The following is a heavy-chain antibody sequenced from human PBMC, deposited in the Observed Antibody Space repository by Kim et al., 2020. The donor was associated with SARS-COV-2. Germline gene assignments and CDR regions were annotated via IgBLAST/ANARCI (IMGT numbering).Heavy chain of an antibody. D-gene: IGHD6-19*01. CDR1: GGSISSSSYY. Sequence: SETLYLTCTVSGGSISSSSYYWGWIRQPPGKGLEWIGSIYYSGSTYYNPSLKSRVTISVDTSKNQFSLKLSSVTAADTAVYYCATLPQWREGYYYYGMDVWGQGTTVTVSS. CDR3: ATLPQWREGYYYYGMDV. V-gene: IGHV4-39*01. CDR2: IYYSGST. J-gene: IGHJ6*02.